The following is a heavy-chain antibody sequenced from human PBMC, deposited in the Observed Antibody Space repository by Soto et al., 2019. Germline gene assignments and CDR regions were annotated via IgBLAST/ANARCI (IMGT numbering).Heavy chain of an antibody. CDR2: IYYSGSN. Sequence: SETLSLTCNVSGGSFSNYYWSWIRQPPGKGLERIGYIYYSGSNNYNPSLKSRVTISVDTSKNQFYLKLSSVTAADTAVYYCARLRFLCTRTMLVDPCCRVTLVTVSS. D-gene: IGHD3-10*02. V-gene: IGHV4-59*01. CDR3: ARLRFLCTRTMLVDP. CDR1: GGSFSNYY. J-gene: IGHJ5*02.